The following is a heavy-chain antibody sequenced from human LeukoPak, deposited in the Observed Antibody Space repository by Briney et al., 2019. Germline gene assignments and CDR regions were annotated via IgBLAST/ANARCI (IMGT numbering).Heavy chain of an antibody. V-gene: IGHV4-39*01. D-gene: IGHD1-26*01. CDR2: IYYSGST. Sequence: SETLSLTCTVSGGSISSSSYYWGWIRQPPGKGLEWIGSIYYSGSTYYNPSLKSRVTISVDTSKNQFSLKLSSVTAADTAVYCCARRHVGATHYFDYWGQGTLVTVSS. CDR3: ARRHVGATHYFDY. CDR1: GGSISSSSYY. J-gene: IGHJ4*02.